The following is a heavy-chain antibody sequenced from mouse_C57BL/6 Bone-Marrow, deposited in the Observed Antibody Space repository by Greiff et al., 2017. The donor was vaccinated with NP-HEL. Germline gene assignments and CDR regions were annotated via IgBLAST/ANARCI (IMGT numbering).Heavy chain of an antibody. CDR3: ARGGDYGNSYYFDY. Sequence: QVQLQQSGAELVKPGASVKLSCKASGSTFTSYWMQWVKQRPGQGLEWIGEFDPSASYTNYTQKFKGKATLTVDTSSTTAYMQLSSLTSEDSAVYYCARGGDYGNSYYFDYWGQGTTLTVSS. CDR2: FDPSASYT. J-gene: IGHJ2*01. V-gene: IGHV1-50*01. D-gene: IGHD2-1*01. CDR1: GSTFTSYW.